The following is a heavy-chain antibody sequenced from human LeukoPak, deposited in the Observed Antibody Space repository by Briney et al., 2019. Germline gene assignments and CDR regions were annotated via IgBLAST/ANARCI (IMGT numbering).Heavy chain of an antibody. V-gene: IGHV4-34*01. CDR2: INHSGST. CDR3: ARTRYYYYYYMDV. Sequence: SETLSLTCAVYGGSFSGYYWSWIRQPPGRGLEWIGEINHSGSTNYNPSLKSRVTISVDTSKNQFSLKLSSVTAADTAVYYCARTRYYYYYYMDVWGKGTTVTVSS. CDR1: GGSFSGYY. J-gene: IGHJ6*03.